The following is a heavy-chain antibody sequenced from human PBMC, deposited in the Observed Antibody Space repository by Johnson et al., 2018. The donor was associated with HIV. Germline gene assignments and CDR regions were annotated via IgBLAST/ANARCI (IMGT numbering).Heavy chain of an antibody. CDR2: ISYDGSNK. J-gene: IGHJ3*02. Sequence: QVQLVESGGGVVQPGRSLRLSCAASGFTFSSYAMHWVRQAPGKGLEWVAVISYDGSNKYYADSVKGRFTISRDNSKNTLYVQMNSLKTEDTAVYYCTSGSYYYDSRGSLVPAFDIWGQGTMVTVSS. CDR1: GFTFSSYA. CDR3: TSGSYYYDSRGSLVPAFDI. D-gene: IGHD3-22*01. V-gene: IGHV3-30-3*01.